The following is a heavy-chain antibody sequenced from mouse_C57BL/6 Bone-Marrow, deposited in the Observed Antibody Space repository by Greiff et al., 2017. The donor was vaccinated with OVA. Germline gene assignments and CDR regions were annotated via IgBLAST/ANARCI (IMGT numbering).Heavy chain of an antibody. V-gene: IGHV5-15*01. J-gene: IGHJ3*01. CDR3: AREGTTGKFAY. CDR2: ISNLAYSI. Sequence: EVKLMESGGGLVQPGGSLKLSCAASGFTFSDYGMAWVRQAPRKGPEWVAFISNLAYSIYYADTVTGRFTISRENATNTLYLEMSSLRSEDTAMYDSAREGTTGKFAYWGQGTLVTVSA. CDR1: GFTFSDYG. D-gene: IGHD1-1*01.